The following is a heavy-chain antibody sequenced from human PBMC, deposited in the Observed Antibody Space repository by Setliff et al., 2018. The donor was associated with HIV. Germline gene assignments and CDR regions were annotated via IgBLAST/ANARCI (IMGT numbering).Heavy chain of an antibody. Sequence: SETLSLTCTVSGGSISGSDYYWGWFRQPPGKGLEWIGSIYYSGTAYYSPSFQGQVTISVDKSISTAYLQWSSLKASDTAIYYCARALDFLTEQLNWFFPLWGRGTLVTVSS. CDR3: ARALDFLTEQLNWFFPL. CDR1: GGSISGSDYY. J-gene: IGHJ2*01. CDR2: IYYSGTA. V-gene: IGHV4-39*07. D-gene: IGHD3-9*01.